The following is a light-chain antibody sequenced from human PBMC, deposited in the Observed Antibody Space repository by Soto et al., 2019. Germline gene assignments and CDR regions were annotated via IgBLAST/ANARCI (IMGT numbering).Light chain of an antibody. CDR1: QSINNW. J-gene: IGKJ1*01. CDR2: KAS. CDR3: QQYESFPRT. V-gene: IGKV1-5*03. Sequence: DIQMTQSPSTLSASVGDRVTITCRASQSINNWLAWYQQKPGKAPKLFIFKASTLEIGVPSRFSGSGSGTEFTLSISSLQPDDFATYFCQQYESFPRTFGQGTKVEMK.